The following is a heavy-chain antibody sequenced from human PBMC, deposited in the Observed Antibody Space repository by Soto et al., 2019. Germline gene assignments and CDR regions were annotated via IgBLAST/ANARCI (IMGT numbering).Heavy chain of an antibody. CDR1: VGPLSRYA. Sequence: SVKFSCKASVGPLSRYAISWVRQAPGQGLEWMGGIIPIFGTANYSQKFQGRVTITADKSTSTAYMELSSLRYEDTAVYYCASRPLGVVLLDYYYGMDVWGQGTTVTVSS. CDR3: ASRPLGVVLLDYYYGMDV. V-gene: IGHV1-69*06. CDR2: IIPIFGTA. D-gene: IGHD3-3*01. J-gene: IGHJ6*02.